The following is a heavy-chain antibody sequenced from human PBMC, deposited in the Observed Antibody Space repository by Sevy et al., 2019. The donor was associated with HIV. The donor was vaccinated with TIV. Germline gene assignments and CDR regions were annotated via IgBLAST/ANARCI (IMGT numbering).Heavy chain of an antibody. CDR2: VGPAGDA. CDR1: GFTFITYD. CDR3: TRRGGYSDYGMDV. V-gene: IGHV3-13*01. Sequence: GGSLRLSCPASGFTFITYDMHWVRHVTGKGLEWVSGVGPAGDAFYPGPVKGRFTISRENAKNSLYLQMNNLRAGDTAVYYCTRRGGYSDYGMDVWGQGTTVTVSS. J-gene: IGHJ6*02. D-gene: IGHD5-12*01.